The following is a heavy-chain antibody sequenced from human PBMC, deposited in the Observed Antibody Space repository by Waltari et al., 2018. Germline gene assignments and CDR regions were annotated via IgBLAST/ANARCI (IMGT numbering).Heavy chain of an antibody. J-gene: IGHJ4*02. CDR3: ATGTYSSSHFDY. Sequence: QVQLVQSGAEAKKPGASVKVSCKVSGYPLTELSMNWVRHAPGKGLEWMGGFDPEDGETIYAQKFQGRVTMTEDTSTETAYMELSSLRSEDTAVYYCATGTYSSSHFDYWGQGTLVTVSS. CDR1: GYPLTELS. CDR2: FDPEDGET. V-gene: IGHV1-24*01. D-gene: IGHD6-6*01.